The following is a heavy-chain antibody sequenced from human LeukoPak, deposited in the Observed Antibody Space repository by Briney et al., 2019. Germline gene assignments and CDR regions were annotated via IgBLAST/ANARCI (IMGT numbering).Heavy chain of an antibody. Sequence: SETLSLTCTVSGGSISSSSYYWGWLRQPPGKGLEWIGSIYYSGNTYYNPSLKSRVTISIDTSKNQFSLKLSSVTPADTAVYYCANSANYGGNSGYFDYWGQGTLVTVSS. D-gene: IGHD4-23*01. V-gene: IGHV4-39*01. J-gene: IGHJ4*02. CDR2: IYYSGNT. CDR1: GGSISSSSYY. CDR3: ANSANYGGNSGYFDY.